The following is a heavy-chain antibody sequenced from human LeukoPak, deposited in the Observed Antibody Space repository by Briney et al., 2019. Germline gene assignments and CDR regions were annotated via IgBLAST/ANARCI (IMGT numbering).Heavy chain of an antibody. J-gene: IGHJ6*02. CDR1: GASVSSGSSY. Sequence: SETLSLTCTVSGASVSSGSSYWGWIRQPPGKGLEWIGYIFYSGTTNYSPSLKSRVTMSLDTSENQFSLRLSSVTAADTAVYYCARTPVYCSGGSCYYCYYAMDVWGQGTTVTVSS. CDR3: ARTPVYCSGGSCYYCYYAMDV. D-gene: IGHD2-15*01. CDR2: IFYSGTT. V-gene: IGHV4-61*01.